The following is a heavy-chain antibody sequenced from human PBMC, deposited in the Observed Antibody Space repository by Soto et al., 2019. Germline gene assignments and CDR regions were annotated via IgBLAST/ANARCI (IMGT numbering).Heavy chain of an antibody. D-gene: IGHD3-22*01. J-gene: IGHJ4*02. V-gene: IGHV3-15*01. CDR2: IKSKPDGGTT. CDR1: GFTFSNAW. Sequence: GGSLRLSCAASGFTFSNAWMSWVRQAPGKGLEWVGRIKSKPDGGTTDYAAPVKGRFTISRDDSKNTLYLQMNSLKTEDTAVYYCTTEGGYYDSSGSWDYWGQGTLVTVSS. CDR3: TTEGGYYDSSGSWDY.